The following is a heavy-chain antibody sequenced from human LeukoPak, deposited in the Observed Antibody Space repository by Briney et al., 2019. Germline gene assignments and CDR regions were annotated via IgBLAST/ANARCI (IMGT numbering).Heavy chain of an antibody. Sequence: VASVKVSCKASGGTFSSYAISWVRQAPGQGLEWMGRIIPIFGIANYAQKFRGRVTITADKSTSTAYMELSSLRSEDTAVYYCARDGRGYSGYDYVRYWGQGTLVTVSS. D-gene: IGHD5-12*01. CDR2: IIPIFGIA. V-gene: IGHV1-69*04. CDR3: ARDGRGYSGYDYVRY. CDR1: GGTFSSYA. J-gene: IGHJ4*02.